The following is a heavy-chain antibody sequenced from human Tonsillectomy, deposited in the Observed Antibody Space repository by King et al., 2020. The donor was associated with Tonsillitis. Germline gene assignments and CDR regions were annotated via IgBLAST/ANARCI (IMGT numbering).Heavy chain of an antibody. J-gene: IGHJ4*02. Sequence: VQLVESGGGVVQPGRSLRLSCVASVFNFGDYGMHWVRQAPGKGLEWLAIISYDGSEKYYADSVKGRFTVSRDNSKNTLYLQTNTLRAEDTAVYYCALWLNYWGQGTLVTVSS. V-gene: IGHV3-30*03. D-gene: IGHD3-16*01. CDR1: VFNFGDYG. CDR2: ISYDGSEK. CDR3: ALWLNY.